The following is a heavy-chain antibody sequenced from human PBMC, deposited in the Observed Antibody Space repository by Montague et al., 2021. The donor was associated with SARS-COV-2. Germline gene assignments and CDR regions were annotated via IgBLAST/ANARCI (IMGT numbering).Heavy chain of an antibody. V-gene: IGHV4-59*02. CDR1: GGSVGGYF. Sequence: SETLSLTCTVSGGSVGGYFWSWIRQPPGKGLEWIGFNSDRGRSNYNPSLRSRVAISIDTANNRLSLNLGSVTAADTAVYYCARECRLQYLVWTGTRYDYYGMDIWGQGTTVTVSS. CDR2: NSDRGRS. CDR3: ARECRLQYLVWTGTRYDYYGMDI. J-gene: IGHJ6*02. D-gene: IGHD4-11*01.